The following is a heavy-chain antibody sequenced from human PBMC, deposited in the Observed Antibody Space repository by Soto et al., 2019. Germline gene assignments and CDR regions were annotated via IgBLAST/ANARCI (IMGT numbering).Heavy chain of an antibody. J-gene: IGHJ4*02. CDR1: GGSLSSGGYY. V-gene: IGHV4-31*03. CDR2: IYYSGST. D-gene: IGHD5-12*01. Sequence: QVQLQESGPGLVKPSQTLSLSCTVSGGSLSSGGYYWSRIRQHPGKGLEWLGFIYYSGSTYYNPSLKSRVTISVDTSQNQFSLKLSAVTAADTAVYYCARDTQRGYSGYFDSWGQGTLVTVSS. CDR3: ARDTQRGYSGYFDS.